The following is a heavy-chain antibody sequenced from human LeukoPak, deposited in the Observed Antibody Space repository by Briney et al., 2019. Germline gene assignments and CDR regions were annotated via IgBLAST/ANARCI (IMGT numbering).Heavy chain of an antibody. D-gene: IGHD3-22*01. J-gene: IGHJ3*02. CDR1: GFTFRSYG. Sequence: GGTLRLSCAASGFTFRSYGMTWVRQAPGKGLEWVSAISGSGDSTYYADSVKGRFTISRDNSKNTLYLQMNSLRAEDTAVYYCARENYYDSSAGAFDIWGQGTMVTVSS. CDR2: ISGSGDST. CDR3: ARENYYDSSAGAFDI. V-gene: IGHV3-23*01.